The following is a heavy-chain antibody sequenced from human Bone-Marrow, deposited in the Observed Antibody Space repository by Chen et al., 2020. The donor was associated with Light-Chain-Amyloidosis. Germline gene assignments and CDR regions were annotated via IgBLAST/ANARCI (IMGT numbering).Heavy chain of an antibody. D-gene: IGHD3-9*01. J-gene: IGHJ3*02. CDR3: AKDISYDDILPGYPADAFDI. Sequence: EVQLVESGGGLLQRGGSLRLSCAASGFAFSRYAMSGVRQAPGKGLEWVSTISGRGGSRYYGDSVKGRFTISRDNSKNALFLQMDSLRAEDTAVYDCAKDISYDDILPGYPADAFDIWGQGTMVTVSS. CDR1: GFAFSRYA. CDR2: ISGRGGSR. V-gene: IGHV3-23*04.